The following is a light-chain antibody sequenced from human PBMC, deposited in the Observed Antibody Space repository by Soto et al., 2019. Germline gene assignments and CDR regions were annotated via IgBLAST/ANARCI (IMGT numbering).Light chain of an antibody. Sequence: IVLTQSTATLSVSPGEIATLSWCASQRIDFNVAWYQQKPGQAPRLLIYGASSRATGIPDRFSGSGSGTDFTLTISRLEPEDFAVYYCQQYGSSPPVTFGGGTKVDI. J-gene: IGKJ4*01. CDR3: QQYGSSPPVT. CDR1: QRIDFN. V-gene: IGKV3-20*01. CDR2: GAS.